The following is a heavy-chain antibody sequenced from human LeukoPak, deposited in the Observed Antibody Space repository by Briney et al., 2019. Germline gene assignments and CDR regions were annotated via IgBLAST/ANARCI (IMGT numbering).Heavy chain of an antibody. CDR1: GFTFSSYA. CDR3: AKDSPDYYDSSGYASDY. D-gene: IGHD3-22*01. CDR2: IIGSGGST. J-gene: IGHJ4*02. V-gene: IGHV3-23*01. Sequence: GGSLRLSCAASGFTFSSYAMSWVRQAPGKGLEWVSAIIGSGGSTYYADSVKGRFTISRDNSKNTLYLQMNSLRAEDTAVYYCAKDSPDYYDSSGYASDYWGQGTLVTVSS.